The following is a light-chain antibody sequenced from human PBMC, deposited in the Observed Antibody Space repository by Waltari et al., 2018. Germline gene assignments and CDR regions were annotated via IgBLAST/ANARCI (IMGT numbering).Light chain of an antibody. CDR3: QVWDSSSDHVV. CDR2: DDS. CDR1: KIASQS. V-gene: IGLV3-21*02. Sequence: SYVLTQPPSVSVAPGQTASISCGGEKIASQSVPWYQRKSGQAPLLVVYDDSDRPSGIPARFSGSKSGNTATLTISRVEAGDEADYYCQVWDSSSDHVVFGGGTKLTVL. J-gene: IGLJ2*01.